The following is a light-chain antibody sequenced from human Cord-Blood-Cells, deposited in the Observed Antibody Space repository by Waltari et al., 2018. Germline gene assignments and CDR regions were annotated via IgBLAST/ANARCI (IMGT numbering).Light chain of an antibody. CDR2: DAS. CDR1: QEISNY. V-gene: IGKV1-33*01. Sequence: DIQMTQSPSSLSASVGDRVTITCQASQEISNYLNWYQQKPGKAPKLLIYDASNLETGVPSRFGGSGSGTDFTFTISSLQPEDIATYYCQQYDNLPFTFGPGTKVDIK. CDR3: QQYDNLPFT. J-gene: IGKJ3*01.